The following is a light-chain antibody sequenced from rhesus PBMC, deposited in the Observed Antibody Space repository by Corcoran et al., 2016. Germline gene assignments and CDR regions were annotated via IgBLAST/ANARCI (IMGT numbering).Light chain of an antibody. J-gene: IGKJ4*01. CDR1: RGINIY. V-gene: IGKV1-43*02. CDR3: LQYHSAPLT. CDR2: GAS. Sequence: DIQMTQSPSSLSASVGDRVIITCRASRGINIYLNWYQQKPGKAPKRLMFGASNLEDGVPSRFSGSGSGTDFTLTISSLQPEDFATYYCLQYHSAPLTFGGWAKVEIK.